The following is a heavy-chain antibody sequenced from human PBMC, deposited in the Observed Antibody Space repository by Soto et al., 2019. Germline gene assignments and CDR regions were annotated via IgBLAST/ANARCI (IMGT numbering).Heavy chain of an antibody. Sequence: GGSLRLSCAASGFTFSSYAMSWVRQAPGKGLEWVSAISGSGGSTYYADSVKGRFTISRDNSKNTLYLQMNSLRAEDTAVYYCAKALYYYDSSGHYSGRFFDYWGQGTLVTVSS. CDR2: ISGSGGST. CDR1: GFTFSSYA. D-gene: IGHD3-22*01. J-gene: IGHJ4*02. V-gene: IGHV3-23*01. CDR3: AKALYYYDSSGHYSGRFFDY.